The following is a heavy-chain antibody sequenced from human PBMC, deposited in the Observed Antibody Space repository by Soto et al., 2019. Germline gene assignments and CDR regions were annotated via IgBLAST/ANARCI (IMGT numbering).Heavy chain of an antibody. CDR3: AKGLDRASLDY. CDR1: GFTFSSYT. Sequence: EVQLLESGGTLVQPGGSLRLSCAASGFTFSSYTMNWVRQAPGKGLEWVSRLTRSGDTTYYADSIKGRFTISRDNSKNTLYLEMNSLRAEDTAIHYCAKGLDRASLDYWGQGILVTVSS. D-gene: IGHD1-1*01. CDR2: LTRSGDTT. V-gene: IGHV3-23*01. J-gene: IGHJ4*02.